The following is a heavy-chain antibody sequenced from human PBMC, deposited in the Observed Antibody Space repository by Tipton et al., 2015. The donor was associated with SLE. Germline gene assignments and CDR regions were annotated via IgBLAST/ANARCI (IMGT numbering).Heavy chain of an antibody. CDR1: GYTFTSYD. J-gene: IGHJ6*02. CDR3: ARAPNDHGSGSIPYYYAMGV. CDR2: MNPNSGNT. D-gene: IGHD3-10*01. Sequence: QSGPEVKKPGASVKVSCKASGYTFTSYDINWVRQATGQGLEWMGWMNPNSGNTGYAQKFQGRVTMTRNTSITTAYMELSSLRSEDTAVYYCARAPNDHGSGSIPYYYAMGVWGQGTTVTVSS. V-gene: IGHV1-8*01.